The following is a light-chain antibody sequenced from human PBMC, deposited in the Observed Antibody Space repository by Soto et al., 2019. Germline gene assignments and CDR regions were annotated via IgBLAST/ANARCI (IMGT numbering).Light chain of an antibody. CDR1: HYISSY. CDR3: QQYYSFPRT. J-gene: IGKJ1*01. CDR2: AAS. Sequence: IQMTQSPSSLSASVGGRVAISCRASHYISSYLAWYQQKPGKAPELLIYAASTLQSGVPSRFSGSGSGTDFTLTISCLQSEDFATYYCQQYYSFPRTFGQGTKVDIK. V-gene: IGKV1D-8*01.